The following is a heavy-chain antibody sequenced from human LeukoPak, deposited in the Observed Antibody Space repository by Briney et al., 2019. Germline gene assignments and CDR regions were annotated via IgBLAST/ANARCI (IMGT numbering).Heavy chain of an antibody. J-gene: IGHJ4*02. D-gene: IGHD5-24*01. CDR1: GFTLSNHW. Sequence: GSLRLSCAASGFTLSNHWMIWVRQAPGKGLECAANIKQDGIEKYYLDSVKGRFTISRDNAKNSVYLQMNSLRVEDTAVYCCGRGWAVDFWGQGTLVTVSS. CDR2: IKQDGIEK. V-gene: IGHV3-7*01. CDR3: GRGWAVDF.